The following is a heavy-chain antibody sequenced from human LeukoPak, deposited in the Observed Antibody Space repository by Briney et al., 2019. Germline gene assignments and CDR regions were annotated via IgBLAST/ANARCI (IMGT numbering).Heavy chain of an antibody. Sequence: SETLSLTCTVSGGSISSSSYYWGWIRQPPGKGLEWIGSIYYSGSTYYNPSPKSRVTISVDTSKNQFSLKLSSVTAADTAVYYCAREASSGSFYYFDYWGQGTLVTVSS. CDR1: GGSISSSSYY. J-gene: IGHJ4*02. D-gene: IGHD3-22*01. V-gene: IGHV4-39*07. CDR3: AREASSGSFYYFDY. CDR2: IYYSGST.